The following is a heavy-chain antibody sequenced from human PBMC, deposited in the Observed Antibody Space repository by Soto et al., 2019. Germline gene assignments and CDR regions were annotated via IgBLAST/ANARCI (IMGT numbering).Heavy chain of an antibody. D-gene: IGHD3-9*01. CDR2: INAGNGNT. Sequence: ASVKVSCKASGYTFTSYAMHWVRQAPGQRLEWMGWINAGNGNTKYSQKFQGRVTITRDTSASTAYMELSNLRSEDTAVYYCARGSGILTGYYKSYFDYWGQGTLVTVSS. V-gene: IGHV1-3*01. J-gene: IGHJ4*02. CDR1: GYTFTSYA. CDR3: ARGSGILTGYYKSYFDY.